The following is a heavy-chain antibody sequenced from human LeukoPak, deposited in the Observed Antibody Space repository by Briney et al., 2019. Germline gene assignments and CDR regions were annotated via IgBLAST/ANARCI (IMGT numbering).Heavy chain of an antibody. CDR2: VYYSGST. V-gene: IGHV4-59*07. CDR1: GGSISSYF. CDR3: ARVLDLSKRGLDAFDI. Sequence: PSDTLSLTCTVSGGSISSYFWSCIRQPPGKGLEWIGYVYYSGSTNYNPSLKSRVTISVDTSKKQFSLKLSSATAADTAVYYCARVLDLSKRGLDAFDIWGQGTMVTVSS. J-gene: IGHJ3*02. D-gene: IGHD3-16*01.